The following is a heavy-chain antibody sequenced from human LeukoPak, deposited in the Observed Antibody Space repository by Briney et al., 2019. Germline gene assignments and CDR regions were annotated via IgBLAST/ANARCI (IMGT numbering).Heavy chain of an antibody. CDR2: ISGSGGST. V-gene: IGHV3-23*01. D-gene: IGHD4/OR15-4a*01. J-gene: IGHJ4*02. Sequence: GGSLRLSCAASGFTFSSYAMSWVRQAPGKGLEWVSGISGSGGSTHFTDSVKGRFTISRDNSKNTLYLQMSSLRAEDTAVYYCAKVGPGAVRDYWGQGTLVTVSS. CDR3: AKVGPGAVRDY. CDR1: GFTFSSYA.